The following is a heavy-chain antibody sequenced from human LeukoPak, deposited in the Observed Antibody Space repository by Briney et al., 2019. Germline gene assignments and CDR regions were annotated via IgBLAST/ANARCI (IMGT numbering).Heavy chain of an antibody. CDR2: IIPIPGIA. CDR3: ARDRPFNMIVVVTEDYYYGMDV. J-gene: IGHJ6*02. D-gene: IGHD3-22*01. CDR1: GGTFSSYA. Sequence: SVKVSCKASGGTFSSYAISWVRQAPGQGLEWMGRIIPIPGIANYAQKFQGRVTMTTDTSTSTAYMELRSLRSDDTAVYYCARDRPFNMIVVVTEDYYYGMDVWGQGTTVTVSS. V-gene: IGHV1-69*04.